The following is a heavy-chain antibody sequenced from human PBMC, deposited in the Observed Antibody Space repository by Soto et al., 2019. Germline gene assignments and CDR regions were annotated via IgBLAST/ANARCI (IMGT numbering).Heavy chain of an antibody. V-gene: IGHV1-46*01. CDR3: ARDLVYYDFWSGSTYYYYGMDV. J-gene: IGHJ6*02. Sequence: QVQLVQSGAEVKKPGASVKVSCKASGYTFTSYYMHWVRQAPGQGLEWMVIINPSGGSTSYAQKFQGRVNMTSDTSTITVYMELSSLRSEDKAVYYCARDLVYYDFWSGSTYYYYGMDVWGQGTTVTVS. CDR2: INPSGGST. CDR1: GYTFTSYY. D-gene: IGHD3-3*01.